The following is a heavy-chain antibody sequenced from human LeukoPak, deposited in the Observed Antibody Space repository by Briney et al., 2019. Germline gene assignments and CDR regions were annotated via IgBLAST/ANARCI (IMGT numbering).Heavy chain of an antibody. CDR2: IHYTGIT. CDR3: ARSLIVGNARYYYALDV. Sequence: SETLSLTCTVSGGSMTTYYWTWIRQPPGKGLEWIGYIHYTGITNYNPSLKSRVTMSVDTSKNQFSLNLCSVTAADTAVYFCARSLIVGNARYYYALDVWGQGTTVTVSS. D-gene: IGHD1-26*01. V-gene: IGHV4-59*01. CDR1: GGSMTTYY. J-gene: IGHJ6*02.